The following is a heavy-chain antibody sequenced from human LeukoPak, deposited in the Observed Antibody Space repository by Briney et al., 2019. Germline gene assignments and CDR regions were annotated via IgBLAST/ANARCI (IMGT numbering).Heavy chain of an antibody. J-gene: IGHJ4*02. CDR1: GGSISSSSYY. CDR3: ASTDSSGDYFDY. V-gene: IGHV4-39*01. D-gene: IGHD6-25*01. Sequence: SETLSLTCTVSGGSISSSSYYWGWIRQPPGKGLEWIGSIYYSGSTYYNPSLKSRVTISVDTSKNQFSLKLSSVTAADTAVYYCASTDSSGDYFDYWGQGTLVTVSS. CDR2: IYYSGST.